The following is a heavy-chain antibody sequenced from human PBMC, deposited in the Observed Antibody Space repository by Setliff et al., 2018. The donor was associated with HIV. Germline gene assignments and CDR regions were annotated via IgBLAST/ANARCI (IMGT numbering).Heavy chain of an antibody. CDR3: ARAPGACYYDSSGYPIGIRFDY. D-gene: IGHD3-22*01. J-gene: IGHJ4*02. Sequence: PSETLSLTCTVSGGSISSGSYYWSWMRQPAGKGLEWIGHIYTSGSTNYNPSLKSRVTISVDTSKNQFSLKLSSVTAADTAVYYCARAPGACYYDSSGYPIGIRFDYWGQGTLVTVSS. CDR1: GGSISSGSYY. V-gene: IGHV4-61*09. CDR2: IYTSGST.